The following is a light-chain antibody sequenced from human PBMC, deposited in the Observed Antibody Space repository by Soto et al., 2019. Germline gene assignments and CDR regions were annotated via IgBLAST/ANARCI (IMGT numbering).Light chain of an antibody. V-gene: IGKV3-20*01. J-gene: IGKJ1*01. CDR1: QSISSNY. CDR2: GAS. CDR3: QQYGSSPRT. Sequence: EIVLTQSPGTLSMSPGERATLSCRASQSISSNYLAWYQQKPGQAPRLLIYGASSRATGIPDRFSGSGSGTYFTLTISRLEAEEFAVYYCQQYGSSPRTFGQGTKVEFK.